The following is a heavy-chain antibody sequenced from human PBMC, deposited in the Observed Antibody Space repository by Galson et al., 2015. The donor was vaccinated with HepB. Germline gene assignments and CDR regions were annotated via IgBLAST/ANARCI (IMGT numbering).Heavy chain of an antibody. D-gene: IGHD6-13*01. CDR2: INTNTGNP. CDR3: ARDSIAAPPGGWFDP. Sequence: SVKVSCKASGYTSTSYAMNWVRQAPGQGLEWMGWINTNTGNPTYAQGFTGRFVFSLDTSVSTAYLQISSLKAEDTAVYYCARDSIAAPPGGWFDPWGQGTLVTVSS. V-gene: IGHV7-4-1*02. J-gene: IGHJ5*02. CDR1: GYTSTSYA.